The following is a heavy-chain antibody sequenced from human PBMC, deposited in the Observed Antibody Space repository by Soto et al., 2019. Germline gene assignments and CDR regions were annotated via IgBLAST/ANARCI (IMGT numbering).Heavy chain of an antibody. CDR1: VFIFTSYY. CDR3: AKEPDTGGGDFDI. J-gene: IGHJ3*02. D-gene: IGHD2-8*02. CDR2: ILVSDST. V-gene: IGHV3-23*01. Sequence: VGSRRLSCSASVFIFTSYYISLFRQTQGKGLEWVSTILVSDSTHYEDSVRGRFTISRDRSKNTVYLKMNSLTAGDTAVYYCAKEPDTGGGDFDICGKWQMVSVS.